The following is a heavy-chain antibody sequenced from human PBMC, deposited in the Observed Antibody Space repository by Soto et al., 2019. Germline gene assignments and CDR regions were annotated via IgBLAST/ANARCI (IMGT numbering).Heavy chain of an antibody. J-gene: IGHJ4*02. Sequence: EVPLLESGGGLVQPGGSLTLSCAASGFTFSTYAMTWVRQAPGKGLEGVSTVSDSDGSTYYADSVKGRFTISRDNAKNTVYLQMNSLRAEDTAVYYCAKEVEGGWYYFDYWGQGTLVTVSS. CDR3: AKEVEGGWYYFDY. D-gene: IGHD2-15*01. CDR1: GFTFSTYA. CDR2: VSDSDGST. V-gene: IGHV3-23*01.